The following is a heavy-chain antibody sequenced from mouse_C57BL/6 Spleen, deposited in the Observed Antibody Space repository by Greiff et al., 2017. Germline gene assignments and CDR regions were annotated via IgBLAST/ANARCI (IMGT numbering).Heavy chain of an antibody. V-gene: IGHV1-5*01. J-gene: IGHJ2*01. CDR1: GYTFTSYW. CDR3: TCGYYFDY. CDR2: IYPGNSDP. D-gene: IGHD6-1*01. Sequence: EVKLVESGPVLARPGASVKMSCKTSGYTFTSYWMHWVKQRPGQGLEWIGAIYPGNSDPSYNQKFKGKAKLTAVTSASTAYMELTSLTNDDSAVYYYTCGYYFDYWGQGTTLTVSS.